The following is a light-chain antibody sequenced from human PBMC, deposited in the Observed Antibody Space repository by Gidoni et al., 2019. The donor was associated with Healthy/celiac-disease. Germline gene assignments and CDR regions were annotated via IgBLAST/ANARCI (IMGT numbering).Light chain of an antibody. J-gene: IGLJ2*01. CDR1: SSNIGAGYD. V-gene: IGLV1-40*01. Sequence: QAVRTQQPAVAGAPGQRVTSSCTGSSSNIGAGYDVHWYQQLPGTAPKLLIYGNSTRPSGVPDRFSGSKSGTSASLAITGLPAEDEADYYCQSYDSSLSGVVFGGGPKLTVL. CDR3: QSYDSSLSGVV. CDR2: GNS.